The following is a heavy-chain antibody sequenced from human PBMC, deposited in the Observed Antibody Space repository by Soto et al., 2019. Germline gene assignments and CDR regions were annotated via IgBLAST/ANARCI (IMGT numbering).Heavy chain of an antibody. CDR3: ARFGYSRAYYGMDL. CDR1: GFTFSSYS. Sequence: GGSLRLSCAASGFTFSSYSMNWVRQAPGKGLEWLSSISSINYIFYADSVKGRFTISRDNAKNSLYLQMNSLRAEDTAVYYCARFGYSRAYYGMDLWGQGTTVSVS. J-gene: IGHJ6*02. CDR2: ISSINYI. V-gene: IGHV3-21*01. D-gene: IGHD1-26*01.